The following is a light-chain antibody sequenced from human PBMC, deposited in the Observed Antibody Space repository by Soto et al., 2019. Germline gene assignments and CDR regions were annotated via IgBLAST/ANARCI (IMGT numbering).Light chain of an antibody. V-gene: IGKV3-20*01. CDR3: QQFDDSVT. Sequence: EIVMTPSPVTLSVSPGGRATLSCRASQSISDTLAWYQQKPGQAPRLLIHGASSRATGIPDRFSGSGSGTDFTLTISRLEPEDSAVDDCQQFDDSVTFGQGTRLEIK. J-gene: IGKJ5*01. CDR2: GAS. CDR1: QSISDT.